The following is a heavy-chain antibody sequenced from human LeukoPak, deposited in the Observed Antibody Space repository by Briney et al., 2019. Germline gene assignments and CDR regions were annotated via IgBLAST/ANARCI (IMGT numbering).Heavy chain of an antibody. CDR3: ARDYYYDSSGYYLFDY. Sequence: GGSLRLSCAASGFTFNTYWMSWVRQAPGKGLEWVSVIYSGGSTYYADSVKGRFTISRDNSKNTLYLQMNSLRAEDTAVYYCARDYYYDSSGYYLFDYWGQGTLVTVSS. V-gene: IGHV3-53*01. D-gene: IGHD3-22*01. CDR2: IYSGGST. CDR1: GFTFNTYW. J-gene: IGHJ4*02.